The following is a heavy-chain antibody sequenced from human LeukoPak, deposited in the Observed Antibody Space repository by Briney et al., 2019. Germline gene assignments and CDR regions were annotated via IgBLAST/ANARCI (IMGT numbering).Heavy chain of an antibody. CDR2: IYNDGRT. CDR3: QWELLDN. J-gene: IGHJ4*02. Sequence: GGSLRLSGAASGFTVRSNYMSWVRQAPGKGLEWVSFIYNDGRTYYADSVKGRFTISRHNSKNMLYLQMNSLRPEDTAVYYCQWELLDNWGQGTLVTVSS. D-gene: IGHD1-26*01. CDR1: GFTVRSNY. V-gene: IGHV3-53*04.